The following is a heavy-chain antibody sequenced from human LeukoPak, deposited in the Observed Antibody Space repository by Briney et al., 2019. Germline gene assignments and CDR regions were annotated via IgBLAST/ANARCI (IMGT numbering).Heavy chain of an antibody. D-gene: IGHD3-22*01. J-gene: IGHJ4*02. Sequence: SETLSLTCTVSGGSISSYYWSWIRQPPGKGLEWIGYIHYGGNTDYNPSLKSRVTISVDMSKNQFSLNLSSVTAADTAVYYCARRGSGYPYYFDYWGQGTLVTVSS. CDR3: ARRGSGYPYYFDY. CDR1: GGSISSYY. V-gene: IGHV4-59*01. CDR2: IHYGGNT.